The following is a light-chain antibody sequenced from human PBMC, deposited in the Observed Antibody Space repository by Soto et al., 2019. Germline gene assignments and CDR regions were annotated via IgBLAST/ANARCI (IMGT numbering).Light chain of an antibody. CDR2: DAS. V-gene: IGKV3-11*01. CDR3: QQRSNWHT. J-gene: IGKJ4*01. CDR1: QSVSSY. Sequence: EIVLTQSPATLSLSPGARATLSCRASQSVSSYLAWYQQKPGQAPRLLIYDASNRATGIPARFSGSGSGTDFTLTSSSLEPEDFAVYYCQQRSNWHTFGGGTKVEIK.